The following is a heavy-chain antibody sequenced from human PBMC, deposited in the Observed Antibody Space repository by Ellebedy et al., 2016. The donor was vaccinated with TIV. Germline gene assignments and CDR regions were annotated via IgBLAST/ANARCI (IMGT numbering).Heavy chain of an antibody. J-gene: IGHJ4*02. D-gene: IGHD3-10*01. CDR2: IYWDGDRS. V-gene: IGHV3-9*01. CDR1: GSTVRDYA. Sequence: SLKISCVGAGSTVRDYAMHWVRQAPGKGLEWVSGIYWDGDRSDYADSVKGRFTISRDKAKNSLFLQMNSLRVEDTALYFCAKDTKPGGLDYWGQGTLVTISS. CDR3: AKDTKPGGLDY.